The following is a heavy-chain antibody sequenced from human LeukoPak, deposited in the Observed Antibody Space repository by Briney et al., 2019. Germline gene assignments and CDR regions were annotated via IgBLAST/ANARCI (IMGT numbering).Heavy chain of an antibody. J-gene: IGHJ4*02. CDR2: VYHSGST. Sequence: SETLSLTCTVSGYSISSGYYWGWIRQPPGKGLEWIGSVYHSGSTFYSPSLKSRVTVSVDTSKNQFSLKLSSVTAADTAVYYCARLIPPRPPRDWGQGTLVTVSS. D-gene: IGHD3-10*01. CDR3: ARLIPPRPPRD. CDR1: GYSISSGYY. V-gene: IGHV4-38-2*02.